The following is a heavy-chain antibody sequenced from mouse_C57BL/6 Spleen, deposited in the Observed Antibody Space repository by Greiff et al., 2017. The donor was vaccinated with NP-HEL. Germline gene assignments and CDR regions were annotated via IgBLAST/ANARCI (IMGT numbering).Heavy chain of an antibody. D-gene: IGHD1-1*01. CDR1: GYTFTSYW. CDR2: IYPGSGST. CDR3: ARKMDYGSSYDY. V-gene: IGHV1-55*01. J-gene: IGHJ2*01. Sequence: QVQLQQPGAELVKPGASVKMSCKASGYTFTSYWITWVKQRPGQGLEWIGDIYPGSGSTNYNEKFKSKATLTVDTSSSTAYMQLSSLTSADSAVYYCARKMDYGSSYDYWGQGTTLTVSS.